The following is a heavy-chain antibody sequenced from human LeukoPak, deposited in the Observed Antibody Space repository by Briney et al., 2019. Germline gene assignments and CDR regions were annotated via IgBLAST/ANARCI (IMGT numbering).Heavy chain of an antibody. CDR1: KFTFSNYA. V-gene: IGHV3-23*01. J-gene: IGHJ6*02. CDR2: ISGSGGST. Sequence: GGSLRLSCAASKFTFSNYAMSWVRQAPGKGLEWVSSISGSGGSTYHADSVKGRFTISRDNSKNMLYLQMNSLRAEDTAVYYCAKDIHCSGGSDCVWGQGTTVTVSS. CDR3: AKDIHCSGGSDCV. D-gene: IGHD2-15*01.